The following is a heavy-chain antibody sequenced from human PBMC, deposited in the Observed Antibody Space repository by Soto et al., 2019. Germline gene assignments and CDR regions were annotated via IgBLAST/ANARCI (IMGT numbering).Heavy chain of an antibody. CDR2: RKENRSEK. D-gene: IGHD4-17*01. CDR3: ARATTERYNWFDP. V-gene: IGHV3-7*03. J-gene: IGHJ5*02. CDR1: GFSFSSDC. Sequence: PGGSLTLSCAVSGFSFSSDCMSWVRHAPGKGLERVANRKENRSEKYYVDSVKGRFTISRNNAKHSLYLQMNSLRAEDTAVYSCARATTERYNWFDPWGQGTLVTVSS.